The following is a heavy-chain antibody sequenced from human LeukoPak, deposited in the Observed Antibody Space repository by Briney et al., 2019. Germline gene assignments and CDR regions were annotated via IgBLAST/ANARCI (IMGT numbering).Heavy chain of an antibody. V-gene: IGHV3-23*01. CDR3: AKEGLFSRWLDY. D-gene: IGHD6-19*01. J-gene: IGHJ4*02. CDR1: GFTFSNYA. Sequence: GGSLRLSCAASGFTFSNYAMTWVRQAPGKGLEWVSVITSAGATFYGNSVKGRFTISRDNAKNTLYLQMNSLRVDDTAVYYCAKEGLFSRWLDYWGQGTLVTLSS. CDR2: ITSAGAT.